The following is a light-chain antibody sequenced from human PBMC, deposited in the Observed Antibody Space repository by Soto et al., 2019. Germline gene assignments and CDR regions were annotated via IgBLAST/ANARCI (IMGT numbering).Light chain of an antibody. CDR1: SSDVGGYNY. J-gene: IGLJ1*01. CDR3: SSYAGSSNV. CDR2: EVT. Sequence: QSSLTQPPSASGAPGQAVDISCTGNSSDVGGYNYVPWYQPHPGKAPKLMIYEVTKRLSGVPDRFSGSKSGNTASLTVSGLQAEDEADYYCSSYAGSSNVFGTGTKVTVL. V-gene: IGLV2-8*01.